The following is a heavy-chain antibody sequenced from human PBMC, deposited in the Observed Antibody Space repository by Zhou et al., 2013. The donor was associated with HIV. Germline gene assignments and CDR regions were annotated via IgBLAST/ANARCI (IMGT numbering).Heavy chain of an antibody. D-gene: IGHD2-21*01. J-gene: IGHJ3*02. V-gene: IGHV4-4*07. CDR3: AKERFPPGHTFDI. CDR1: GDSIPNTY. CDR2: IHSNGNT. Sequence: VQLQESGPGLVKPSETLSLTCTVSGDSIPNTYWSWIRQSAEKGLEWLGRIHSNGNTNYNPALKSRITVSLDTSKNQFSLKLTSVTAADTAVYFCAKERFPPGHTFDIWGHGTMVAVSS.